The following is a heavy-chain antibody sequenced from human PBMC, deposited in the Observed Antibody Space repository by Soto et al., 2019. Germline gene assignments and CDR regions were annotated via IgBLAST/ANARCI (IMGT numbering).Heavy chain of an antibody. D-gene: IGHD3-22*01. V-gene: IGHV4-30-2*01. J-gene: IGHJ1*01. Sequence: QLQLQESGSGLVKPSQTLSLTCAVSGGSISSGGYSWSWIRQPPGKALEWIGYIYHSGSTYYNPSLKRRVTISVDRSKKQFSLKLSSVPAADTAVYYCASYYDSSGYYFPEYFQHWGQGTLVTVSS. CDR2: IYHSGST. CDR3: ASYYDSSGYYFPEYFQH. CDR1: GGSISSGGYS.